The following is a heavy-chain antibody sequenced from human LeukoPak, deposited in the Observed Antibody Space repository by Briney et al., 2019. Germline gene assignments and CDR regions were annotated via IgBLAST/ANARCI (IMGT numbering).Heavy chain of an antibody. Sequence: SETLSLTCTVSGGSISTYYWSWIRQPPGKELEWIGRIYTSGSTNYNPSLKSRVTISVDTSKNQFSLKLGSVTAADTAVYYCARFSSYYDSSGYSRYYFDYWGQGTLVTVSS. J-gene: IGHJ4*02. CDR2: IYTSGST. CDR3: ARFSSYYDSSGYSRYYFDY. D-gene: IGHD3-22*01. V-gene: IGHV4-4*08. CDR1: GGSISTYY.